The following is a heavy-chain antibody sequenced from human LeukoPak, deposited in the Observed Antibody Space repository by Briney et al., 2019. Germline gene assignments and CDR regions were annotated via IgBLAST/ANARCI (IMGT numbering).Heavy chain of an antibody. CDR2: ISYDGSNK. CDR3: ARGLSACSGGTCYISIDS. CDR1: GFTFSSYA. Sequence: GGSLRLSCAASGFTFSSYAMHWVRQAPGKGLEWVAVISYDGSNKYYADSVKGRFTISRDNSKNTLYLQMNSLRAEDTAVYYCARGLSACSGGTCYISIDSWGQGTLVTVSS. V-gene: IGHV3-30-3*01. J-gene: IGHJ5*01. D-gene: IGHD2-15*01.